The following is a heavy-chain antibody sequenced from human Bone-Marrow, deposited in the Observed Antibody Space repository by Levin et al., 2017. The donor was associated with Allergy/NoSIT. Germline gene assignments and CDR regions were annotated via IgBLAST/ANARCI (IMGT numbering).Heavy chain of an antibody. D-gene: IGHD4-17*01. CDR3: ARGTTVTPGGTDSFDI. J-gene: IGHJ3*02. V-gene: IGHV4-30-2*01. Sequence: SETLSLTCAVSGGSISSGGYSLSWIRQPPGTGLEWIGYIYDSGNTYYNPSLKSRVTILVDMSKKRFSLRLTSVTAADTAVYYCARGTTVTPGGTDSFDIWGQGTFVTVS. CDR2: IYDSGNT. CDR1: GGSISSGGYS.